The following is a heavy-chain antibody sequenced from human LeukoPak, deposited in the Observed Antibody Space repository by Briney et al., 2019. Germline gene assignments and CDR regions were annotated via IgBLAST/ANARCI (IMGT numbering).Heavy chain of an antibody. CDR2: ISPNTGGP. D-gene: IGHD5-18*01. J-gene: IGHJ4*02. V-gene: IGHV1-2*06. CDR1: AYTFTGYS. Sequence: ASVKVSCRASAYTFTGYSMHWVRQAPGQGLEWVGRISPNTGGPNYAEKFQGRATMTRDTSISTAYMELRRLRYDDTAVYYCARQRYGYYLDYWGQGTLVTVSS. CDR3: ARQRYGYYLDY.